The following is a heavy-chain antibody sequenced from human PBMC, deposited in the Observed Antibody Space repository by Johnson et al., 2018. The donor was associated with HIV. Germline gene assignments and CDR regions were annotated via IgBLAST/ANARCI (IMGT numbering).Heavy chain of an antibody. CDR1: GFTFSDYY. Sequence: QVQLVESGGGLVKPGGSLRLSCAASGFTFSDYYMSWIRQAPGKGLEWVAVISYDGSTKHYVDSVKGRFTISRDIAKNSLYLQMSGLRAEDTALYYCAKVDSGSYFDAFDIWGQGTMVTVSS. D-gene: IGHD1-26*01. CDR3: AKVDSGSYFDAFDI. CDR2: ISYDGSTK. V-gene: IGHV3-11*01. J-gene: IGHJ3*02.